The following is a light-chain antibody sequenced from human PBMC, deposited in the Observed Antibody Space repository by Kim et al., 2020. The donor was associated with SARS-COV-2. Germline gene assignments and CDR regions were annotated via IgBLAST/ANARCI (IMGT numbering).Light chain of an antibody. CDR1: SSDVGGYNY. CDR2: DVS. CDR3: SSYTSSSTLVV. Sequence: QAITISCTGTSSDVGGYNYVSWYQQHPGTAPKHMIYDVSNRPSGVSNRFSGSKSGNTASLTISGLQAEDEADYYCSSYTSSSTLVVFGGGTQLTVL. J-gene: IGLJ2*01. V-gene: IGLV2-14*03.